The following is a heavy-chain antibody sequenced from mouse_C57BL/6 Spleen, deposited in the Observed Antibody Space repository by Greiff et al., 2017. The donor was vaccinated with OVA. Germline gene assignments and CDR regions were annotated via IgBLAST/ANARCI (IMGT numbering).Heavy chain of an antibody. CDR1: GYTFTSYW. V-gene: IGHV1-69*01. J-gene: IGHJ1*03. Sequence: QVQLQQPGAELVMPGASVKLSCKASGYTFTSYWMHWVKQRPGQGLEWIGEIDPSDSYTNYNQKFKGKSTLTVDTSSSTAYMQRSSLTSEDSAVYYCAREFSRYFDVWGTGTTVTVSS. CDR3: AREFSRYFDV. CDR2: IDPSDSYT.